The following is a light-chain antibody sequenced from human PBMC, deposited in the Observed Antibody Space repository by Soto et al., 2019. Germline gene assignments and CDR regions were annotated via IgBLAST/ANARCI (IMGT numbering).Light chain of an antibody. V-gene: IGKV1-5*01. CDR2: DVS. Sequence: DIQMTQSPSTLAASVGDTVTMTCRSSSKWLAWYQKKPGKAPKLLIYDVSNLERGVPPRFSVSTSGAESTLSITGLQPDDLGTYYCQHTTDFTFGQGTKVEIK. CDR3: QHTTDFT. CDR1: SSSKW. J-gene: IGKJ2*01.